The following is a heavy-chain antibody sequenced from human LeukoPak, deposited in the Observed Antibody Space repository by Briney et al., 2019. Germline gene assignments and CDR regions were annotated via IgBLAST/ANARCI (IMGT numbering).Heavy chain of an antibody. CDR3: AKDWELGS. V-gene: IGHV4-59*01. CDR2: IYTSGGT. D-gene: IGHD1-26*01. J-gene: IGHJ5*02. CDR1: GASISRYY. Sequence: SETLSLTCSVSGASISRYYWNWIRQPPGKGLEWIGNIYTSGGTNYNPSLNSRVTISLDTSKGQFSLKLTSVTAADTAFYSCAKDWELGSWGQGTLVTVSS.